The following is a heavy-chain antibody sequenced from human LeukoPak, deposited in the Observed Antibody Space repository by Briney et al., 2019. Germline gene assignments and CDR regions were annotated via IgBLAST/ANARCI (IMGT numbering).Heavy chain of an antibody. J-gene: IGHJ4*02. D-gene: IGHD4-17*01. CDR3: ARDTNDYGDYPVSDLDY. V-gene: IGHV3-7*01. CDR1: GFTFDDYG. CDR2: IKQDGSEK. Sequence: PGGSLRLSCAASGFTFDDYGMSWVRQAPGKGLEWVANIKQDGSEKYYVDSVKGRFTISRDNAKNSLYLQMNSLRAEDTAVYYCARDTNDYGDYPVSDLDYWGQGTLVTVSS.